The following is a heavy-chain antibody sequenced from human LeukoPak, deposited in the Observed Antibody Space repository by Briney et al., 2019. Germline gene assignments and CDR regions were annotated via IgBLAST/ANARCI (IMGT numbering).Heavy chain of an antibody. J-gene: IGHJ4*02. CDR1: GYTFNDYT. CDR3: ARVRNRGNCSGGSCYSHFDY. V-gene: IGHV1-46*02. CDR2: INPSGGST. Sequence: ASVKVSCKASGYTFNDYTMNWVRQAPGQGLEWMGIINPSGGSTSYAQKFQGRVTMTRDTSTSTVYMELGSLRSEDTAVYYCARVRNRGNCSGGSCYSHFDYWGQGTLVTVSS. D-gene: IGHD2-15*01.